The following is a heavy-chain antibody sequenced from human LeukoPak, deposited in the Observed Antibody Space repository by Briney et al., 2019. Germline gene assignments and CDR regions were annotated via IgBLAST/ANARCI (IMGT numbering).Heavy chain of an antibody. Sequence: ASVKVSCKASGYTFIDYYIHWVQPAPGKGLVWMGRIDPEDGEAVYAEKFTGRVSITADTSTDTAYMEVSSLRSEDTAVYYCATDLESPDSAYYYMDVWGKGTTVIVSS. CDR3: ATDLESPDSAYYYMDV. D-gene: IGHD2-2*01. CDR2: IDPEDGEA. J-gene: IGHJ6*03. CDR1: GYTFIDYY. V-gene: IGHV1-69-2*01.